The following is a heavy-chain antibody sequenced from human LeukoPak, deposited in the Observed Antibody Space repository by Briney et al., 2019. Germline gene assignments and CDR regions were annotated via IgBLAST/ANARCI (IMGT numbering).Heavy chain of an antibody. Sequence: SETLSLTCTVCGGSISSYYWSWIRQPPGKGLEWIGYIYYSGSTNYNPSLKSRVTISVDTSKNQFTLKLSSVTAADTALYYCARDTRLFRDIVVVPAAPGYYYYGMDVWGQGTTVTVSS. CDR3: ARDTRLFRDIVVVPAAPGYYYYGMDV. V-gene: IGHV4-59*01. J-gene: IGHJ6*02. CDR1: GGSISSYY. CDR2: IYYSGST. D-gene: IGHD2-2*01.